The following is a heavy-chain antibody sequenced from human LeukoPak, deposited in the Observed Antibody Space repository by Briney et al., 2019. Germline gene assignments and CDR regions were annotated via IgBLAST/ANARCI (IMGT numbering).Heavy chain of an antibody. D-gene: IGHD3-16*01. CDR1: GFTVSSHD. CDR3: ARVGDEVAYTRGYLDY. V-gene: IGHV3-53*04. Sequence: GGSLRLSCAASGFTVSSHDMSWVRQAPGKGLEWVSVIYMGGNTFYADSVKDRFTISRHTSKTTLYLQMNSLRAEDTAVYYCARVGDEVAYTRGYLDYWGQGTLVTVSS. CDR2: IYMGGNT. J-gene: IGHJ4*02.